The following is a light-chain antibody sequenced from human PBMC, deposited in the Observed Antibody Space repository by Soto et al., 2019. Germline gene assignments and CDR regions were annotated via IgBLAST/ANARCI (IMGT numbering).Light chain of an antibody. CDR2: DVS. J-gene: IGLJ1*01. V-gene: IGLV2-14*01. Sequence: QSALTQPASVSGSPGQSITISCTGTSSDVGGYNYVSWYQQHPGKAPKLMIYDVSNRPSGVSNRFSGSKSGNTASLTISGLRAEDEADYCCSSYTSSSTLYVFGTGTKLTVL. CDR3: SSYTSSSTLYV. CDR1: SSDVGGYNY.